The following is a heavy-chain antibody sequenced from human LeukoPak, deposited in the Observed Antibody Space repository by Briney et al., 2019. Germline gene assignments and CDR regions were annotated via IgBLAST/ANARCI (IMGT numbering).Heavy chain of an antibody. Sequence: SGTLSLTCTVSGDSISSGDDYWGWIRQPPGRGLEWIGTIHYSGTTYYNPSLKSRVTISVDTSKNQFSLKLNSVTAADTAVYYCARHYGPWGQGTLVTVSS. CDR2: IHYSGTT. J-gene: IGHJ5*02. D-gene: IGHD3-10*01. CDR1: GDSISSGDDY. CDR3: ARHYGP. V-gene: IGHV4-39*01.